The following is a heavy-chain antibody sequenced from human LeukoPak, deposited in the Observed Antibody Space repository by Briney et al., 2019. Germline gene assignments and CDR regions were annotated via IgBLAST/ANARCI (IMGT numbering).Heavy chain of an antibody. CDR1: GYTLTELS. CDR3: ATDGRIAARPAVRAFDI. V-gene: IGHV1-24*01. J-gene: IGHJ3*02. Sequence: ASVKVSCKVSGYTLTELSMHWVRQAPGKGLEWMGGFDPEDGETIYAQKFQGRVTMTEDTSTDTAYMELSSLRSEDTAVYYCATDGRIAARPAVRAFDIWGQGTMVTVSS. CDR2: FDPEDGET. D-gene: IGHD6-6*01.